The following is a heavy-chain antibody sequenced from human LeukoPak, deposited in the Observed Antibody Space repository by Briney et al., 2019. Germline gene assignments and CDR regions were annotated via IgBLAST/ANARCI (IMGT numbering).Heavy chain of an antibody. D-gene: IGHD2-15*01. Sequence: SETLSLTCAGYGGTFSGYYWSWIRQPPGKGLEWIGEINHSGSTNYNPSLKSRVTISVDTSKNQFSLKLSSVTAADTAVYYCASPGGCSGGSCYSYYYYGMDVWGQGTTVTVSS. CDR1: GGTFSGYY. CDR2: INHSGST. V-gene: IGHV4-34*01. CDR3: ASPGGCSGGSCYSYYYYGMDV. J-gene: IGHJ6*02.